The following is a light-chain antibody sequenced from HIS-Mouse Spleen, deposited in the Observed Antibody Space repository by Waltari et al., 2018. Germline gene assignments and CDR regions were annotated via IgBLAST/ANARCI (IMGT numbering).Light chain of an antibody. V-gene: IGLV2-23*01. CDR1: SSDVGSYNL. CDR2: EGR. CDR3: CSYAGSSTWV. Sequence: QSALTQPASVSGSPGQSITISCTGTSSDVGSYNLVSWYQQHPVKAPKLMIYEGRKRPVGVSHRFSGSKSGNTASLTISGLQAEDEADYYCCSYAGSSTWVFGRGTKLTVL. J-gene: IGLJ3*02.